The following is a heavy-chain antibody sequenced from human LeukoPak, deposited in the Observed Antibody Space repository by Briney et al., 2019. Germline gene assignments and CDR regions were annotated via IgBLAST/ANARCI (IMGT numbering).Heavy chain of an antibody. CDR2: IYYSGST. J-gene: IGHJ4*02. Sequence: PSQTLSLTCTVSGGSISSGGYYWSWIRQHPGKGLEWIGYIYYSGSTNYNPSLESRVTISVDTSKNQFSLKLGSVTAADTAVYYCARGGGKTPPIDYWGQGTLVTVSS. D-gene: IGHD4-23*01. V-gene: IGHV4-31*03. CDR1: GGSISSGGYY. CDR3: ARGGGKTPPIDY.